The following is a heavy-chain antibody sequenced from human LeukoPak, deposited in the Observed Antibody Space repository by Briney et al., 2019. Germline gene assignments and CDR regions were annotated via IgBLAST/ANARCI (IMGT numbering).Heavy chain of an antibody. CDR2: IYYSGST. V-gene: IGHV4-59*08. CDR1: GGSISSYY. Sequence: SETLSLTCTVSGGSISSYYWSWIRQPPGKGLEWIGYIYYSGSTNYNPSLKSRVTISVKTSKNQFSLKLSSVTAADTAVYYCARHQVVPAAVDYWGQGTLVTVSS. J-gene: IGHJ4*02. D-gene: IGHD2-2*01. CDR3: ARHQVVPAAVDY.